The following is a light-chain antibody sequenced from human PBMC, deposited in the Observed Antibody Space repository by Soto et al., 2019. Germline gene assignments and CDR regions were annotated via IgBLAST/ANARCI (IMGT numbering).Light chain of an antibody. V-gene: IGLV2-14*01. J-gene: IGLJ2*01. CDR1: SSDVGGYNY. Sequence: QSALTQPASVSGSPGQSITISCTGTSSDVGGYNYVSWYRQHPGKAPKLMIYEVSNRPSGVSDRFSGSKSDNTASLTIAGLQAEDEADYYCSSYTSSTTLVVFGGGTELTV. CDR3: SSYTSSTTLVV. CDR2: EVS.